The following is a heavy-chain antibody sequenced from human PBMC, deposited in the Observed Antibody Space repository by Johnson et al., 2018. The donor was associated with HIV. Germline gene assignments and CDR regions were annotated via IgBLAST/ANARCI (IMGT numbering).Heavy chain of an antibody. CDR1: RFTFSHAW. CDR2: ITSKTEGGTP. CDR3: ARGSQYTYDNDDVHLLHAFDI. Sequence: VQLAEPGGGLVKPGRPLRLPCPASRFTFSHAWMSWVRQAPGKGLEWVRRITSKTEGGTPDSPAPVNGRFTISRDDSKNTLYLQMNSLSAEDTAVYYCARGSQYTYDNDDVHLLHAFDIWGQGTMVTVSS. V-gene: IGHV3-15*01. D-gene: IGHD3-16*01. J-gene: IGHJ3*02.